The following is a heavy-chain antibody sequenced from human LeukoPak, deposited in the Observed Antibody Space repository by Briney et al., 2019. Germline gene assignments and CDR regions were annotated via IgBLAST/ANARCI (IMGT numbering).Heavy chain of an antibody. CDR3: ARGDRKWELLLNDAFDI. V-gene: IGHV4-38-2*02. D-gene: IGHD1-26*01. Sequence: PSETLSLTCTVSGYSISSGYYWGWIRQPPGKGLEWIGSIYYSGSTYYNPSLKSRVTISVDTSKNQFSLKLSSVTAADTAVYYCARGDRKWELLLNDAFDIWGQGTMVTVSS. J-gene: IGHJ3*02. CDR2: IYYSGST. CDR1: GYSISSGYY.